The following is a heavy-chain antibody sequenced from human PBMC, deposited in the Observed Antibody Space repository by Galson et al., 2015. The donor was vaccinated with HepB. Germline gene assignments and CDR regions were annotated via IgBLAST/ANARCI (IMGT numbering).Heavy chain of an antibody. Sequence: SVKVSCKASGYTFTSYGISWVRQAPGQGLEWMGWISAYNGNTNYAQKLQGRVTMTTDTSTSTAYMELRSLRSDDTAVYYCARDPWGLRLGELSLWGYYGMDVWGQGTTVTVSS. CDR2: ISAYNGNT. J-gene: IGHJ6*02. D-gene: IGHD3-16*02. CDR1: GYTFTSYG. V-gene: IGHV1-18*01. CDR3: ARDPWGLRLGELSLWGYYGMDV.